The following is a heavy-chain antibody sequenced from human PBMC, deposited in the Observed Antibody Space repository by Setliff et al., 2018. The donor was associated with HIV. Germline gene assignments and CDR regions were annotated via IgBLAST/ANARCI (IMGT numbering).Heavy chain of an antibody. D-gene: IGHD6-13*01. CDR3: ANFLPDTAAAGPRFDY. Sequence: SETLSLTCAVYGGSFSGSYWSWIRQPPGKGLEWIGEINHSGSTNYNPSLKSRVTISVDTYKNQFSLKLTSVTAADTAVYYCANFLPDTAAAGPRFDYWGQGTLVTVSS. J-gene: IGHJ4*02. CDR2: INHSGST. CDR1: GGSFSGSY. V-gene: IGHV4-34*01.